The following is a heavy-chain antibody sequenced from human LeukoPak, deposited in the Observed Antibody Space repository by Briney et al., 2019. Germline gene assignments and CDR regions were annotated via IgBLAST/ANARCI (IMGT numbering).Heavy chain of an antibody. Sequence: ASVKVSCKASGYTFTSYDINWVRQATGQGLEWMGWMNPNCGNTGYAQKFQGRVTMTRNTSISTAYMELSSLRSEDTAVHYCALKPLSTIDYWGQGTLVTVSS. D-gene: IGHD2-2*01. CDR2: MNPNCGNT. J-gene: IGHJ4*02. CDR3: ALKPLSTIDY. CDR1: GYTFTSYD. V-gene: IGHV1-8*01.